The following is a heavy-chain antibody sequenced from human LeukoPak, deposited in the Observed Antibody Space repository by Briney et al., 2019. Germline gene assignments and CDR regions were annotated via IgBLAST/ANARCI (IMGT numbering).Heavy chain of an antibody. J-gene: IGHJ4*02. CDR2: IKQDGSET. D-gene: IGHD3-3*01. V-gene: IGHV3-7*01. CDR3: ARRYYDFWSGYSYYFDY. CDR1: EFSVGSNY. Sequence: GGSLRLSCAASEFSVGSNYMTWVRQAPGKGLEWVANIKQDGSETGYVDSVRGRFTISRDNAKNSLYLQMNSLRAEDTAVYSCARRYYDFWSGYSYYFDYWGQGTLVTVSS.